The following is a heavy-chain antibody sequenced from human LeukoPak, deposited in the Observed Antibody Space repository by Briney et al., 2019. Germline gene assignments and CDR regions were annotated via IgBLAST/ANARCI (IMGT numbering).Heavy chain of an antibody. Sequence: GGSLRLSCAASGFTFSRYWMSWVRQAPGKGLEWVGRIKSKTDGGTTDYAAPVKGRFTISRDDSKNTLYLQMNSLKTEDTAVYYCTTGGITMIVVVTLDYYFDYWGQGTLVTVSS. D-gene: IGHD3-22*01. CDR2: IKSKTDGGTT. CDR3: TTGGITMIVVVTLDYYFDY. CDR1: GFTFSRYW. J-gene: IGHJ4*02. V-gene: IGHV3-15*01.